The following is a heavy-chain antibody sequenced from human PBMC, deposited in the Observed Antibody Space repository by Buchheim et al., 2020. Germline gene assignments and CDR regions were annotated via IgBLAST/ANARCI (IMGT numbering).Heavy chain of an antibody. Sequence: EVQLVESGGGLVQPGGSLRLSCAASGFTFSSYEMNWVRQAPGKGLEWVSYISSSGSTIYYADSVQGRFPISRDNAKNSLYLQMNSLRAEDTGIYYCAREHYDFWSGSGYGMDVWGQGTT. D-gene: IGHD3-3*01. V-gene: IGHV3-48*03. CDR1: GFTFSSYE. J-gene: IGHJ6*02. CDR2: ISSSGSTI. CDR3: AREHYDFWSGSGYGMDV.